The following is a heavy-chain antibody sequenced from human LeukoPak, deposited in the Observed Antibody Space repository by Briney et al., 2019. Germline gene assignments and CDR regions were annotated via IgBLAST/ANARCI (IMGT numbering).Heavy chain of an antibody. V-gene: IGHV3-21*01. D-gene: IGHD2-2*03. CDR1: GFTFSSYS. CDR2: ITRTSANI. Sequence: GGSLRLSCAASGFTFSSYSMNWVRQAPGKGLEWVSSITRTSANIYYADSVKGRFTISRDNAKNSLYLQMNSLRAEDTAVYYCARDGLGFDYWGQGTLVTVSS. J-gene: IGHJ4*02. CDR3: ARDGLGFDY.